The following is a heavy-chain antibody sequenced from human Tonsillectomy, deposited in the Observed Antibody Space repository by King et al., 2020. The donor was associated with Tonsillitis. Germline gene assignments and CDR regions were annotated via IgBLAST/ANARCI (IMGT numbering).Heavy chain of an antibody. J-gene: IGHJ4*02. Sequence: VQLQESGPGLVKPSETLSLTCTVSGASISSRSYYWGWIRQPPGKGLEWIGSVYYSGSTYYNPSLKSRVTISLDTSKNQFSLRLSSMTAADTAVYYCARRGIRGINSPTFDYWGQGTLVTVSS. CDR3: ARRGIRGINSPTFDY. CDR1: GASISSRSYY. V-gene: IGHV4-39*07. CDR2: VYYSGST. D-gene: IGHD3-10*01.